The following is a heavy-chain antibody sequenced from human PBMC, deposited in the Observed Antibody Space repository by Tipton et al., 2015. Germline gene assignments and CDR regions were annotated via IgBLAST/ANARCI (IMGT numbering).Heavy chain of an antibody. CDR3: TKGDQLGFEY. Sequence: GFLRLSCAASGFTFGDFAMHWVRQAPGKGLEWVSLISWDGSSIYYADSVKGRFTISRDNSKNSLYLQMKSLRTEDTALYYCTKGDQLGFEYWGQGTLVTVSS. CDR1: GFTFGDFA. CDR2: ISWDGSSI. V-gene: IGHV3-43*01. D-gene: IGHD2-2*01. J-gene: IGHJ4*02.